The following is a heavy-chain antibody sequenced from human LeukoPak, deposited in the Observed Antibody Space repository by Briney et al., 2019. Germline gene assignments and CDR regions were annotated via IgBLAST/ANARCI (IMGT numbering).Heavy chain of an antibody. CDR2: INPNSGGT. Sequence: ASVKVSCKASGYTLTGYYMHWVRQAPGQGLEWMGWINPNSGGTNYAQKFQGRVTMTRDTSISTAYMELSRLRSDDTAVYYCARVGGYCSSTSCRTDFDYWGQGTLVTVSS. D-gene: IGHD2-2*01. CDR1: GYTLTGYY. V-gene: IGHV1-2*02. J-gene: IGHJ4*02. CDR3: ARVGGYCSSTSCRTDFDY.